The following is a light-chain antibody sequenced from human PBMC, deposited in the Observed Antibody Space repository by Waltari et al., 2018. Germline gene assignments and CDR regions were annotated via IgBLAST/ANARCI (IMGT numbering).Light chain of an antibody. J-gene: IGLJ2*01. CDR3: QSYDNNNRGL. Sequence: FVLTQPHSVSESPGKTVTLSCPRSSGSIARNYLQWDQHRPGSAPPLVLYADDRRPPGVPDRFSASVDSSSNSASLTISGLQTEDEGVYYCQSYDNNNRGLFGGGTKLTVL. CDR2: ADD. CDR1: SGSIARNY. V-gene: IGLV6-57*03.